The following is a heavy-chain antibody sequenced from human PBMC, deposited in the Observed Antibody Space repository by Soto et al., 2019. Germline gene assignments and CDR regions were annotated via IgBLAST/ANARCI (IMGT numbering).Heavy chain of an antibody. CDR2: IYPDDSDT. D-gene: IGHD1-26*01. V-gene: IGHV5-51*01. CDR3: ARHRRSGGSYLTGFAF. CDR1: GYTCSSHW. Sequence: GESLKISCRGSGYTCSSHWLAWVRQMPGKGLEWMGIIYPDDSDTRYTPSFQGQVTISVDKSINTAYLQWDSLKASDTALYYCARHRRSGGSYLTGFAFWGQGPLVTVSS. J-gene: IGHJ4*02.